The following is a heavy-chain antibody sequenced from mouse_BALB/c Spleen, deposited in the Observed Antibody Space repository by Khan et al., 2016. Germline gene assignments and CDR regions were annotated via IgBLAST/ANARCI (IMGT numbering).Heavy chain of an antibody. Sequence: VQLKQSGAELVKPGAAVKLSCTASGFNIKDTYMFWLKQRPEQGLEWIGKIDPANGYPKYDPKFQGRATITTDTSSNSAYLQLSSLTSEDTAVYYCAPHDGYDSGFAYWGQGTLVTVSA. CDR3: APHDGYDSGFAY. V-gene: IGHV14-3*02. J-gene: IGHJ3*01. D-gene: IGHD2-2*01. CDR1: GFNIKDTY. CDR2: IDPANGYP.